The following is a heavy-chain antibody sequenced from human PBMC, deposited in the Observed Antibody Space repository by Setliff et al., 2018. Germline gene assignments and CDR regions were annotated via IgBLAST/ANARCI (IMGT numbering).Heavy chain of an antibody. CDR3: ASGTLGGEHYYYYYDMDV. Sequence: SETLSLTCAVYGGSFTGYYWSWIRQPPGKGLEWIGEIHHSGSTNYNPSPKSRVTISVDASKNQFSLKLNSVTAADTAVYYGASGTLGGEHYYYYYDMDVWGKGTTVTVSS. D-gene: IGHD3-16*01. J-gene: IGHJ6*03. V-gene: IGHV4-34*01. CDR1: GGSFTGYY. CDR2: IHHSGST.